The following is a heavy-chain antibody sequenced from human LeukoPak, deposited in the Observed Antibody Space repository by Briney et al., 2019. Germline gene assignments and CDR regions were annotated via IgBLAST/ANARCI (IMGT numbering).Heavy chain of an antibody. Sequence: SETLSLTCAVYGGSSSGYYWSWIRQPPGKGLEWIGEINHSGSTNYNPSLKSRVTMSVDTSKNQFSLKLSSVTAADTAVYYCATRVRGYCSGGSCSFDYWGQGALVTVSS. V-gene: IGHV4-34*01. CDR2: INHSGST. CDR3: ATRVRGYCSGGSCSFDY. CDR1: GGSSSGYY. J-gene: IGHJ4*02. D-gene: IGHD2-15*01.